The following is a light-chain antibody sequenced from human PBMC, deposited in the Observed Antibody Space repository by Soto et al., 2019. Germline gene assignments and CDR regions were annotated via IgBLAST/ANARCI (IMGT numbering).Light chain of an antibody. CDR2: DAS. J-gene: IGKJ1*01. Sequence: DIQMTQSPSTLSXXVXXXXTXXXLARQSISSWLAWYQQKPGKAPKLLIYDASSLESGVPSRFSGSGSGTQFTLTISSLQPDDFATYYCQQYHIYSGTFGQGTKVDI. CDR3: QQYHIYSGT. V-gene: IGKV1-5*01. CDR1: QSISSW.